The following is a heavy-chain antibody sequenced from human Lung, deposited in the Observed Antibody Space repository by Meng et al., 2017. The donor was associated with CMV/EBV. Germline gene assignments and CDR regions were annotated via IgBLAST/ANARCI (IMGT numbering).Heavy chain of an antibody. CDR3: ERDEPPFGSGGHTRNFQH. D-gene: IGHD3-10*01. J-gene: IGHJ1*01. CDR2: ISSTSNYI. V-gene: IGHV3-21*01. Sequence: LIXXASGFTLSLYSMNWVRQAPGKGMEWVSSISSTSNYIYYADSVEGRFSISRDNPKNSVHLQMNSLRSDDSAVYDCERDEPPFGSGGHTRNFQHWGQGTLVXVSS. CDR1: GFTLSLYS.